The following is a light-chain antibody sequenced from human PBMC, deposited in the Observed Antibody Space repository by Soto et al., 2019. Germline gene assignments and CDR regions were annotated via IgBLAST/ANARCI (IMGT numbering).Light chain of an antibody. Sequence: SYELTQPPSVSAAPGQTARITCGGNNIGSESVHWYQQRPGQAPVLVVYDDSDRPSGIPERFSGSNSANTATLTISRVEAGDEADYYCQVWYSSTDLYVFGRGTKV. J-gene: IGLJ1*01. V-gene: IGLV3-21*02. CDR1: NIGSES. CDR3: QVWYSSTDLYV. CDR2: DDS.